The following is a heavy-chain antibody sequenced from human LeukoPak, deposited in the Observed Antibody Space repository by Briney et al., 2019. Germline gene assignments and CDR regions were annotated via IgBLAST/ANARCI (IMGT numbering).Heavy chain of an antibody. CDR2: ISSSSSYI. CDR1: GFTFSSYS. Sequence: GGSLRLSCAASGFTFSSYSMNWVRQAPGKGLEWVSSISSSSSYIYYADSVKGRFTISRDNAKNSLYLQMNSLRAEDTAVYYCARVRPQYYFDYWGQGTLVTVSS. J-gene: IGHJ4*02. V-gene: IGHV3-21*01. CDR3: ARVRPQYYFDY. D-gene: IGHD3-10*01.